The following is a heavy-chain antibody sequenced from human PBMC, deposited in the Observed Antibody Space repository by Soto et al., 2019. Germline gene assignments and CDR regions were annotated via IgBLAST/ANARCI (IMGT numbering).Heavy chain of an antibody. CDR1: GFSFSSSW. Sequence: EVQLVESGGGLIQPGGSLRLSCAASGFSFSSSWMHWVRQAPGKGLVWVSRIKSDGSTTNYADSVKGRFSISRDNAKNTLYRQMSGLRAEDTAVYYCARGPTGWYGYDYWGQGTLLTVSS. CDR2: IKSDGSTT. J-gene: IGHJ4*02. CDR3: ARGPTGWYGYDY. D-gene: IGHD6-19*01. V-gene: IGHV3-74*01.